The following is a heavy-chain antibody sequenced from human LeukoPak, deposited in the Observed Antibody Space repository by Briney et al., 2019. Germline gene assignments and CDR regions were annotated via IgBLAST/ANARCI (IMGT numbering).Heavy chain of an antibody. CDR3: ARSLGYSSGWTRFDP. V-gene: IGHV4-39*07. CDR1: GGSISSSSYY. Sequence: SETLSLTCTVSGGSISSSSYYWGWIRQPPGKGLEWIGSIYYSGSTYYNPSLKSRVTISVDTSKNQFSLKLSSVTAADTAVYYCARSLGYSSGWTRFDPWGQGTLVTVSS. CDR2: IYYSGST. J-gene: IGHJ5*02. D-gene: IGHD6-19*01.